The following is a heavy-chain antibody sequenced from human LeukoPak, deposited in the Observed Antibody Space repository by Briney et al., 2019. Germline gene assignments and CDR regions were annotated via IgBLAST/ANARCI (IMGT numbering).Heavy chain of an antibody. V-gene: IGHV3-53*01. CDR2: IYSDNT. D-gene: IGHD4/OR15-4a*01. Sequence: GGSLRLSCTVSGFTVSSNSMSWVRQAPGKGLEWVSFIYSDNTHHSDSVKGRFTISRDNSKNTLYLQMNSLRAEDTAVYYCARRAGAYSRPYDYWGQGTLVTVSS. J-gene: IGHJ4*02. CDR3: ARRAGAYSRPYDY. CDR1: GFTVSSNS.